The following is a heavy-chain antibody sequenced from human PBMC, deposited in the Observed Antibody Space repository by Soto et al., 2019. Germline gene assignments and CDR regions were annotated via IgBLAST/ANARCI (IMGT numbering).Heavy chain of an antibody. CDR1: GGSISSSSYY. J-gene: IGHJ4*02. D-gene: IGHD2-15*01. Sequence: QLQLQESGPGLVKPSETLSLTCTVSGGSISSSSYYWGWIRQPPGKGLEWIGSIYYSGSTYYNPSLKSRVTISVDTSKNQFSLKLSSVTAADTTTVYYCARLTGYCSGGSCYSGSHFDYWGQGALVTVSS. CDR2: IYYSGST. V-gene: IGHV4-39*01. CDR3: ARLTGYCSGGSCYSGSHFDY.